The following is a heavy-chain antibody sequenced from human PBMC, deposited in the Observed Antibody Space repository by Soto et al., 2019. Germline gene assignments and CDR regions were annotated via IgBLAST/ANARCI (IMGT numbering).Heavy chain of an antibody. CDR3: GRVFLRIGYSAEWFAL. CDR2: INPNSGNT. V-gene: IGHV1-2*02. CDR1: GYTFTGYS. D-gene: IGHD3-3*01. Sequence: ASVKVSCKASGYTFTGYSMHWVRQAPGQGLEWMGWINPNSGNTYYAEKFEGRVTFTRDTAATTANMELTSLTSEDTAMYYCGRVFLRIGYSAEWFALRGPGLLVT. J-gene: IGHJ5*02.